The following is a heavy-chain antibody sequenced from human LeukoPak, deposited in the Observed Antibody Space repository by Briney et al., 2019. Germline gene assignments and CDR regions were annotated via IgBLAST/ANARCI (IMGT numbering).Heavy chain of an antibody. CDR1: GFTFSSYS. D-gene: IGHD5-24*01. J-gene: IGHJ5*02. V-gene: IGHV4-34*01. CDR2: INHSGST. Sequence: GSLRLSCAASGFTFSSYSMNWIRQPPGKGLEWIGEINHSGSTNYNPSLKSRVTISVDTSKNQFSLKLSSVTAADTAVYYCATARRVEMATIKWFDPWGQGTLVTVSS. CDR3: ATARRVEMATIKWFDP.